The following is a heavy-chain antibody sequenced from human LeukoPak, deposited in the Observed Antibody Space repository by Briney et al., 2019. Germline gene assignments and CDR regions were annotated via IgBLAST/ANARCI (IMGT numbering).Heavy chain of an antibody. CDR1: GGTFSSYA. CDR2: IISIFGTA. V-gene: IGHV1-69*06. Sequence: SVKVSCKASGGTFSSYAISWVRQAPGQGLEWMGGIISIFGTANYAQKLQGRVTITAEKSQSTAYMELRRLRSDDTAVYYCARSGYSSDAFDIWGQGTMVTVSS. D-gene: IGHD6-13*01. J-gene: IGHJ3*02. CDR3: ARSGYSSDAFDI.